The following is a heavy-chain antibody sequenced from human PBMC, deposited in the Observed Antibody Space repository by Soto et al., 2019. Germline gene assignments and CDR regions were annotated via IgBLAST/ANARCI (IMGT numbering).Heavy chain of an antibody. D-gene: IGHD4-17*01. J-gene: IGHJ4*02. CDR2: IYSGGST. CDR1: GFIVSNNY. V-gene: IGHV3-53*04. Sequence: PGGSLRLSCAVSGFIVSNNYMSWVRQAPGKGLEWVAVIYSGGSTYYAGSVKGRFTISRHNSKNILYLQMNSLRAEDTAVYYCARTDYGDYIGEYYFDFWGQGTLVTVSS. CDR3: ARTDYGDYIGEYYFDF.